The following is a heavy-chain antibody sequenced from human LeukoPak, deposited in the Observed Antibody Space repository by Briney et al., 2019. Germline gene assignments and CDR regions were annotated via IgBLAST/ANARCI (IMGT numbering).Heavy chain of an antibody. CDR3: ARIPEMTTMKGLGY. Sequence: GASVKVSCKASGYTFTSYGISWVRQAPGQGLEWMGWISAYNGNTNYAQKFQGRVTMTRDSSTSTAYMELRSLRSEDTAVYYCARIPEMTTMKGLGYWGQGTLVTVSS. V-gene: IGHV1-18*01. CDR2: ISAYNGNT. CDR1: GYTFTSYG. D-gene: IGHD5-24*01. J-gene: IGHJ4*02.